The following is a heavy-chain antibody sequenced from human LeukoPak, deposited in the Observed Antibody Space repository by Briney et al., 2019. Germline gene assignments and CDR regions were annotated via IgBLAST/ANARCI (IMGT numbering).Heavy chain of an antibody. J-gene: IGHJ2*01. CDR3: ARVAIGSWYFDL. D-gene: IGHD2-15*01. Sequence: GASVKVSCKASGYTFTSYAISWVRQAPGQGLEWMGWISTYNGNTNYAQKFQGRVTLTTDTSTSTAFMDLRSLRSDDTAVYHCARVAIGSWYFDLWGCGTLVTVSS. CDR1: GYTFTSYA. CDR2: ISTYNGNT. V-gene: IGHV1-18*01.